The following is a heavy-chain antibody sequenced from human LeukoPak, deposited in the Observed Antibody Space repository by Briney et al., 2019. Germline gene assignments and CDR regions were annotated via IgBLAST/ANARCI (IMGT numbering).Heavy chain of an antibody. CDR3: ARGLGRILDI. Sequence: SVKVSCKASGYTFTSYGISWVRQAPGQGLEWMGGIIPIFGTANYAQKFQGRVTVTTDESTSTAYMELSSLRSEDTAVYYCARGLGRILDIWGQGTMVTVSS. V-gene: IGHV1-69*05. D-gene: IGHD1-26*01. CDR2: IIPIFGTA. CDR1: GYTFTSYG. J-gene: IGHJ3*02.